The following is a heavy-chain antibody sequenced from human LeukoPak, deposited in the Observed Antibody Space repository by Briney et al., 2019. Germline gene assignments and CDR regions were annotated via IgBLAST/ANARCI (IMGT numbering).Heavy chain of an antibody. Sequence: PGGSLRLSCAASGFTFSSYAMSWVRQAPGKGLEWVSAISGSGGSTYYADSVKGRFTISRDNSKNTLYLQMDSLRAEDTAVYYCAKDRDPTVTPWFDPWGQGTLVTVSS. CDR3: AKDRDPTVTPWFDP. V-gene: IGHV3-23*01. D-gene: IGHD4-11*01. CDR1: GFTFSSYA. CDR2: ISGSGGST. J-gene: IGHJ5*02.